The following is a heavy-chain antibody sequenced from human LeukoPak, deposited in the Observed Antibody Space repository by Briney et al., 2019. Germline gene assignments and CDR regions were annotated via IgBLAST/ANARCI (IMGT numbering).Heavy chain of an antibody. CDR2: ISGSGGST. D-gene: IGHD1-26*01. V-gene: IGHV3-23*01. CDR3: VKGYHFDW. CDR1: GFTFSSYA. J-gene: IGHJ4*02. Sequence: GGSLRLSCAASGFTFSSYAMSWVRQAPGKGLEWVSGISGSGGSTYSADSVKSRFTISRDNSKNTLYLQMNNLRVEDTAVYYCVKGYHFDWWGQGTLVTVSS.